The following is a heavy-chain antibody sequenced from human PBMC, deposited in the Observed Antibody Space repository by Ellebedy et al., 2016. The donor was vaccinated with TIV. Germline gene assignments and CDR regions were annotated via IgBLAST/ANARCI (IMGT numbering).Heavy chain of an antibody. CDR3: ARTVVVAATIDSYYYYGMDV. CDR1: GGSISSSSYY. D-gene: IGHD2-15*01. J-gene: IGHJ6*02. Sequence: SETLSLXXTVSGGSISSSSYYWGWIRQPPGKGLEWIGSIYYSGSTYYNPSLKSRVTISVDTSKNQFSLKLSSVTAADTAVYYCARTVVVAATIDSYYYYGMDVWGQGTTVTVSS. CDR2: IYYSGST. V-gene: IGHV4-39*01.